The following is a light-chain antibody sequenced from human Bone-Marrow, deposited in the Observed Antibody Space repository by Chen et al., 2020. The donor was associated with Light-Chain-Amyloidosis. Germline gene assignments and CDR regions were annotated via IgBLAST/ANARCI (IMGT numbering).Light chain of an antibody. CDR1: NIGSTS. Sequence: SYVLTQPSSVSVAPGQPATISCGGNNIGSTSVHWYQQTPGQAPLLVVYDESDRPSGIPERLSGSNSGNTATLTSSRDEAGDEADYYGQVWDRSSDRPVFGGGTKLSFL. J-gene: IGLJ3*02. CDR2: DES. V-gene: IGLV3-21*02. CDR3: QVWDRSSDRPV.